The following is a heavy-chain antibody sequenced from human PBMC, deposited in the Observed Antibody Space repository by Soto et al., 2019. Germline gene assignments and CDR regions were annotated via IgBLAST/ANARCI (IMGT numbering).Heavy chain of an antibody. Sequence: GGSLRLSCAASGFTFSSYGMHWVRQAPGKGLEWVAVISYDGSNKYYADSMKGRFTISRDNSKNTLYLQMNSLRAEDTAVYYCAKDIVVVPAAIPWHGDYVGYYYGMDVWGQGTTVTVSS. CDR1: GFTFSSYG. D-gene: IGHD2-2*01. J-gene: IGHJ6*02. CDR2: ISYDGSNK. V-gene: IGHV3-30*18. CDR3: AKDIVVVPAAIPWHGDYVGYYYGMDV.